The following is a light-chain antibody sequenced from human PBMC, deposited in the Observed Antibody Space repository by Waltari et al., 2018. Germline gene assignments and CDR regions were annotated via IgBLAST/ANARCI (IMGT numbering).Light chain of an antibody. CDR1: NIGRQR. Sequence: SYVLTQPPSVSVAPGKTARITCGGNNIGRQRVHWYQQKPGQAPVLVVYDDSDRPSGIPERFSGSNSGNTATLTISRVEAGDEADYYCQVWDSSSDHPVFGGGTKLTVL. J-gene: IGLJ2*01. V-gene: IGLV3-21*03. CDR3: QVWDSSSDHPV. CDR2: DDS.